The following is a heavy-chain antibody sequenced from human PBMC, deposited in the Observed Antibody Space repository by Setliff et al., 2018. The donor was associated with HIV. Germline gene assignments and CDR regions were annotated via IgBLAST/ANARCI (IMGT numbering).Heavy chain of an antibody. CDR2: IYTSGST. J-gene: IGHJ6*04. CDR3: ARQSLVGATGWGNWFDP. V-gene: IGHV4-61*09. CDR1: GGSISSGTYY. D-gene: IGHD1-26*01. Sequence: SETLSLTCTVSGGSISSGTYYWSWIRQPAGKGLEWIGHIYTSGSTNYNPSLKSRVTLSIDTSKNQFSLKLSSVTAADTAVYYCARQSLVGATGWGNWFDPWGKGTTVTVSS.